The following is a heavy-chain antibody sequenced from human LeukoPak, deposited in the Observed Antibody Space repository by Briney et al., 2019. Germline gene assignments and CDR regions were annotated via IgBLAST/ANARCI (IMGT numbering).Heavy chain of an antibody. Sequence: PGGSLRLSCAASGFTVSSNYMSWVRQAPGKGLEWVSVIYSGGSTYYADSVKGRFTISRDNSKSTLYLQMNSLRAEDTAVYYCARNYGDYVPGYWGQGTLVTVSS. CDR1: GFTVSSNY. CDR2: IYSGGST. D-gene: IGHD4-17*01. CDR3: ARNYGDYVPGY. V-gene: IGHV3-66*01. J-gene: IGHJ4*02.